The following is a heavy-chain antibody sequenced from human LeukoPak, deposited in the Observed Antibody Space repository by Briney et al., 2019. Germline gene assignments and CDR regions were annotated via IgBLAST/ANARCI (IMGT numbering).Heavy chain of an antibody. CDR2: IKGDERST. J-gene: IGHJ6*02. CDR3: ARDRGLAAAEYYYCGMDV. V-gene: IGHV3-74*01. D-gene: IGHD6-13*01. Sequence: GGSLRLSCAASGFTFSSYWLHWVRQAPGKGLVWVSRIKGDERSTNYADSVKGRFTISRDNAKNTVYLEMNSLRAEDTAVYYCARDRGLAAAEYYYCGMDVWGQGTTVTVSS. CDR1: GFTFSSYW.